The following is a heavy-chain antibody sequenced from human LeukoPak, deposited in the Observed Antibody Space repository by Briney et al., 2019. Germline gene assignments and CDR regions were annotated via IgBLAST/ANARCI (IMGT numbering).Heavy chain of an antibody. CDR3: ARARIAARPDDYYYYGMDV. D-gene: IGHD6-6*01. CDR2: IYSGGST. V-gene: IGHV3-53*04. CDR1: GFTVSSNY. Sequence: PGGSLRLSCAASGFTVSSNYMSWVRQAPGKGLEWVSVIYSGGSTYYADSVKGRFTISRHNSKNTLYLQMNSLRAEDTAVYYCARARIAARPDDYYYYGMDVWGQGTTVTVSS. J-gene: IGHJ6*02.